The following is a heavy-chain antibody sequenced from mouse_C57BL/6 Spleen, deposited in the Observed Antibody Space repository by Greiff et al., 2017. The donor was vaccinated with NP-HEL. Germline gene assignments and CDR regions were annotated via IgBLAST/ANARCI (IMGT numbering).Heavy chain of an antibody. Sequence: QVQLQQPGTELVKPGASVKLSCKASGYTFTSYWMHWVKQRPGQGLEWIGNIHPSNGGTNYNEKFKSTATLTVDKSSSTAYMQLSSLTSEDSAVDDCARPNGYDGTWCAYWGQGTLVTVSA. CDR2: IHPSNGGT. CDR1: GYTFTSYW. D-gene: IGHD2-2*01. V-gene: IGHV1-53*01. CDR3: ARPNGYDGTWCAY. J-gene: IGHJ3*01.